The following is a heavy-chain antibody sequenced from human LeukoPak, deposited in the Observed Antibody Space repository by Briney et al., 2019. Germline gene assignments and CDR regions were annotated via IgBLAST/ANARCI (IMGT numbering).Heavy chain of an antibody. CDR1: GYTLTELS. Sequence: ASVKVSCKVSGYTLTELSMNWVRQAPGKGLEWMGGFDPEDGETIYAQKFQGRVTMTEDTSTDTAYTELSSLRSEDTAVYYCATELGGVGTTRRDYWGQGTLVTVSS. D-gene: IGHD1-26*01. CDR2: FDPEDGET. CDR3: ATELGGVGTTRRDY. J-gene: IGHJ4*02. V-gene: IGHV1-24*01.